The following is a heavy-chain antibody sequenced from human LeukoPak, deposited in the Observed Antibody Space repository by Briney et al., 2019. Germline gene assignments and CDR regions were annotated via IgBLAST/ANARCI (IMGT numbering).Heavy chain of an antibody. D-gene: IGHD6-13*01. CDR2: ISSNGGST. CDR3: ARDDIAAAGIIDY. J-gene: IGHJ4*02. Sequence: PGGSLRLSCAASGFTFSSYAMHWVRQALGKGLEYVSAISSNGGSTYYANSVKGRFTISRDNSKNTLYLQMGSLRAEDMAVYYCARDDIAAAGIIDYWGQGTLVTVSS. V-gene: IGHV3-64*01. CDR1: GFTFSSYA.